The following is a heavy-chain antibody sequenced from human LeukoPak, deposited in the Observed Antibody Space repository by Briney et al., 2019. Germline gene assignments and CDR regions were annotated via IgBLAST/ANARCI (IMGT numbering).Heavy chain of an antibody. J-gene: IGHJ3*02. CDR1: GYNFPGYY. Sequence: ASVKVSCKASGYNFPGYYMHWVRQAPGQGLEWMGWINPNSGGTNYAQKFQGRVTMTRDTSISTAYMELSRLRSDDTAVYYCARVWDNDILTGYYTAFDIWGQGTMVTVSS. V-gene: IGHV1-2*02. CDR2: INPNSGGT. CDR3: ARVWDNDILTGYYTAFDI. D-gene: IGHD3-9*01.